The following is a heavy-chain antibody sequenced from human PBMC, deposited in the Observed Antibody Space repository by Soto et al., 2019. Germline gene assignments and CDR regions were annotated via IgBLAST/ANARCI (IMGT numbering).Heavy chain of an antibody. D-gene: IGHD2-15*01. CDR2: ITSEGDGT. CDR1: GFTFSNYS. CDR3: VKGNQLLRYYFEC. Sequence: EGSLILSWSCSGFTFSNYSMHLVRPAPGKGLEYVSGITSEGDGTWHADSVKDRFTISRDNSANTLFLQMSSLRVEDTAIYFCVKGNQLLRYYFECWGPGHLVT. J-gene: IGHJ4*01. V-gene: IGHV3-64D*06.